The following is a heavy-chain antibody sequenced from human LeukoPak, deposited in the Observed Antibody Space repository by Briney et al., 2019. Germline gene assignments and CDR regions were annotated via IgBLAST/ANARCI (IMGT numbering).Heavy chain of an antibody. CDR3: ARGLAHYYDSSAYFLDY. D-gene: IGHD3-22*01. CDR2: IYYSGNT. Sequence: PSETLSLTCTVSGVSISSSNSYWGWIRQPPGKGLEWIGSIYYSGNTYYNASLKSQVSISIDTSKNQFSLRLTSVTAADTAVYYCARGLAHYYDSSAYFLDYWGQGTLVTVSS. V-gene: IGHV4-39*01. J-gene: IGHJ4*02. CDR1: GVSISSSNSY.